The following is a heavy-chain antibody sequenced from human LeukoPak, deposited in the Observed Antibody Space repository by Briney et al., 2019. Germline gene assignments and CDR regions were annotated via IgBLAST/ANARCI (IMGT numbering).Heavy chain of an antibody. V-gene: IGHV3-64D*09. D-gene: IGHD5-18*01. J-gene: IGHJ4*02. Sequence: GGSLRLSCSASGFTFSRYAMHWVRQAPGKGLEYVSGINDNGGRTHYGDSVKGRFSISRDNSKNTLHLQMSTLRAEDTAVYYCTKGTIWLPFDYWGQGTLVTVSS. CDR2: INDNGGRT. CDR3: TKGTIWLPFDY. CDR1: GFTFSRYA.